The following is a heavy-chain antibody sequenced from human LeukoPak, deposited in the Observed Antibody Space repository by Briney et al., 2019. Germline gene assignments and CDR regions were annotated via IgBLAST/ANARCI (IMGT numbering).Heavy chain of an antibody. CDR1: GFTFDDYA. J-gene: IGHJ4*02. D-gene: IGHD3-22*01. Sequence: GRSLRLSCAASGFTFDDYAMHWVRQAPGKGLEWVSVISWNSGNIGYADSVKGRFTISRDNAKNSLYLQMNSLRAEDTALYYCAKDSSYSYDSSASTWDYWGQGTLVTVSS. V-gene: IGHV3-9*01. CDR3: AKDSSYSYDSSASTWDY. CDR2: ISWNSGNI.